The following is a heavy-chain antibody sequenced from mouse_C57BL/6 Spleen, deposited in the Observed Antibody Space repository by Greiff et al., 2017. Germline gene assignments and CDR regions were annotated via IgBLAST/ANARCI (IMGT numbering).Heavy chain of an antibody. J-gene: IGHJ2*01. Sequence: QVQLKQPGAELVKPGASVKLSCKASGYTFTSYWMPWVKQRPGQGLEWIGEIDPSDSYTNYNQKFKGKATLTVDTSSSTAYMQLSSLTSADSAVYYCARWYYDGSSYVSYWGQGTTLTVSS. CDR3: ARWYYDGSSYVSY. CDR1: GYTFTSYW. D-gene: IGHD1-1*01. V-gene: IGHV1-50*01. CDR2: IDPSDSYT.